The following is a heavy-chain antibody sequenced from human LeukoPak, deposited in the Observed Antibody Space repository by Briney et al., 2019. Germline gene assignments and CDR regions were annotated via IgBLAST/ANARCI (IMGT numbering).Heavy chain of an antibody. D-gene: IGHD2-2*01. V-gene: IGHV3-48*03. CDR2: ISSGGTTI. J-gene: IGHJ4*02. CDR1: GFTFSEFE. Sequence: GGSLRLSCAASGFTFSEFEMNWIRQAPGKGLEWVSDISSGGTTIFYGDSVKGRFTISRDNAKNSLYLQMNSLRDKDTAIYFCTRGLVVWGQGALVTVSS. CDR3: TRGLVV.